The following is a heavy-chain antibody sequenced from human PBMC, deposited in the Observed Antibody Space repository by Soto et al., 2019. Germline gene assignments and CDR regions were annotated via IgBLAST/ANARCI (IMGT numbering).Heavy chain of an antibody. D-gene: IGHD3-3*01. CDR3: ARDQTGCCGYYAYYYYGMDV. Sequence: SVKVSCKASGGTFSSYTISWVRQAPGQGLEWMGRIIPILGIANYAQKFQGRVTITADKSTSTAYMELSSLRSEDTAVYYCARDQTGCCGYYAYYYYGMDVWGQGTTVTVSS. CDR2: IIPILGIA. CDR1: GGTFSSYT. J-gene: IGHJ6*02. V-gene: IGHV1-69*04.